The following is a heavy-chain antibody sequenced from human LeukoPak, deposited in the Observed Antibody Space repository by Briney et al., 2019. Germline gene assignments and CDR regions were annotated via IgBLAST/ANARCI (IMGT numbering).Heavy chain of an antibody. D-gene: IGHD2-2*01. CDR3: ARADCSGSTCYLRRSWFDP. CDR1: GFTFSSFD. Sequence: PGGSLRLSCAASGFTFSSFDMNWVRQAPGKGLEWVSSISTSSRYIYYRDSVKGRFTISRDDAENSLYLQVNSLRVEDTAVYYCARADCSGSTCYLRRSWFDPWGQGTLVTVSS. V-gene: IGHV3-21*01. J-gene: IGHJ5*02. CDR2: ISTSSRYI.